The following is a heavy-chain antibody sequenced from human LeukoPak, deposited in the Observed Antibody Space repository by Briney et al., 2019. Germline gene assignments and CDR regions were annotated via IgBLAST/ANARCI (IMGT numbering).Heavy chain of an antibody. CDR1: GFTFSSYD. Sequence: GGSLRLSCAASGFTFSSYDMHWVRQAPGQGLEWVSFVRSDGSNKHYADSVKGRFTISRDNSKNTLHLQMNSLRAEDTAVYYCAKEWGNSIHYFDYWGQGSLVTVSS. J-gene: IGHJ4*02. CDR3: AKEWGNSIHYFDY. D-gene: IGHD3-16*01. V-gene: IGHV3-30*02. CDR2: VRSDGSNK.